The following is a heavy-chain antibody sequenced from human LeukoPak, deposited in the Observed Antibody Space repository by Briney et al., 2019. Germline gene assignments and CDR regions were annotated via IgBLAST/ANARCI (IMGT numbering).Heavy chain of an antibody. V-gene: IGHV3-23*01. CDR2: ISGSGGST. CDR3: AKDRLGGHDILTGYPSFDP. J-gene: IGHJ5*02. D-gene: IGHD3-9*01. CDR1: GFTFSSYA. Sequence: GGSLRLSCAASGFTFSSYAMSWVRQAPGKGLEWVSAISGSGGSTYYADSVKGRFTISRDNSKNTLYLQMNSLRAEDTAVYYCAKDRLGGHDILTGYPSFDPWGQGTLVTVSS.